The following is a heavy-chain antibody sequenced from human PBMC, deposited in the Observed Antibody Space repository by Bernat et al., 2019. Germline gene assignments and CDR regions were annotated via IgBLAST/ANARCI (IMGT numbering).Heavy chain of an antibody. CDR2: ISYDGSNK. Sequence: QVQLVESGGGVVQPGRSLRLSCAASGFTFSSYAMHWVRQAPGKGLEWVAVISYDGSNKYYADSVKGRFTISRDNSKNTLYLQMNSLRAEDTAVYYCARLITVGPWRFDSWGQGTLVTVSS. V-gene: IGHV3-30*14. J-gene: IGHJ4*02. CDR3: ARLITVGPWRFDS. D-gene: IGHD4-23*01. CDR1: GFTFSSYA.